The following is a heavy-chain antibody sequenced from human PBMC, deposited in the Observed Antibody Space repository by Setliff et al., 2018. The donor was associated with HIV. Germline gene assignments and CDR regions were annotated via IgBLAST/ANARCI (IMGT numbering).Heavy chain of an antibody. J-gene: IGHJ3*02. V-gene: IGHV1-18*01. CDR2: ISSYNDNT. D-gene: IGHD2-15*01. Sequence: EASVKVSCKASGYSFTNYGISWVRQAPGQGLEWMGWISSYNDNTNYALNLQGRVTMTTDTSTSTAYMEPRSLRSDDTAVYYCARDDVGYCSGGSCYHLFDTFDIWGQGTVVTVSS. CDR3: ARDDVGYCSGGSCYHLFDTFDI. CDR1: GYSFTNYG.